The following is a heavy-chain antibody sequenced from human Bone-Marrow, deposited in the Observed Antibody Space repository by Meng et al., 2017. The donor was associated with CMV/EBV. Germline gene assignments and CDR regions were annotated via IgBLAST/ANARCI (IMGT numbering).Heavy chain of an antibody. J-gene: IGHJ4*02. CDR2: VIPIFGTA. Sequence: SGGTFSRYAISWVRQGPGQGLEWVGGVIPIFGTANYAQKFQGRVTITTDESTSTAYMELSSLRSEDTAVYYCARGDRFLEWLLWNYWGQGTLVTVSS. CDR1: GGTFSRYA. D-gene: IGHD3-3*01. CDR3: ARGDRFLEWLLWNY. V-gene: IGHV1-69*05.